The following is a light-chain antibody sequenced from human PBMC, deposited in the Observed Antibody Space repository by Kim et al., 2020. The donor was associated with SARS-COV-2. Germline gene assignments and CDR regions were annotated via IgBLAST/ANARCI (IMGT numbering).Light chain of an antibody. CDR1: QTIVSKY. CDR2: GAS. CDR3: QQYGSSPLYS. V-gene: IGKV3-20*01. J-gene: IGKJ2*03. Sequence: SPGERAPLPCRASQTIVSKYLAWYQQKPGQAPRLLISGASNRATGIPDRFSGSGSGRDFTLTISRLEPEDFAVYFCQQYGSSPLYSFGQGTKLEIK.